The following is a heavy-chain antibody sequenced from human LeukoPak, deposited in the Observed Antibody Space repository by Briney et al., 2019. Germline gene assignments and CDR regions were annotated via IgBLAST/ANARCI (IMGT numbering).Heavy chain of an antibody. Sequence: GAPVKVSCKASGYTLTDHYIHWVRQAPGQGLEWMGRISPNSGVANYAQKFQGRVTMTRDTSISTAYMELSSLTSDDTAVYYCARDLRGDGVDAFDIWGQGTMVTVSS. J-gene: IGHJ3*02. V-gene: IGHV1-2*06. CDR3: ARDLRGDGVDAFDI. CDR1: GYTLTDHY. D-gene: IGHD2-8*01. CDR2: ISPNSGVA.